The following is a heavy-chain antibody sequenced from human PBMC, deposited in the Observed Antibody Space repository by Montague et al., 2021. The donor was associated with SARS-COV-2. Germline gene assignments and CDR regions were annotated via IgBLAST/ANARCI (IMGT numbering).Heavy chain of an antibody. J-gene: IGHJ5*02. Sequence: SQTLSLTCTVSGVSITSGIYFWHWFRQPAGKGLEWIGRVYPLATNKYNPSLRSRLTLAFDTSKNQISLNLTSVTAADAAVYYCASYDFWSGYTDDLWGPGIRVTVSS. CDR3: ASYDFWSGYTDDL. CDR1: GVSITSGIYF. V-gene: IGHV4-61*02. CDR2: VYPLATN. D-gene: IGHD3-3*01.